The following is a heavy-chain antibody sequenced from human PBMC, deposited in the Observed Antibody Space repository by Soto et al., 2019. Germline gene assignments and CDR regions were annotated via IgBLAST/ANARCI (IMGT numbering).Heavy chain of an antibody. CDR3: AGGGYGDYEGHTSS. Sequence: HVQLVQSVAAVKKPGSSVNVSCKASGGTFRSYTISWVRQAPGQGLEWMGRIIPILGIANYAQKFQGRVKITADKSTSAAYMELSSLRSDDTAVYYCAGGGYGDYEGHTSSWGQGTLITVSA. V-gene: IGHV1-69*02. D-gene: IGHD4-17*01. J-gene: IGHJ5*02. CDR1: GGTFRSYT. CDR2: IIPILGIA.